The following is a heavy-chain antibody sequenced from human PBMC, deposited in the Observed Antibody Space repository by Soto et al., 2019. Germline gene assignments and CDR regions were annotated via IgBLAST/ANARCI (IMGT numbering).Heavy chain of an antibody. Sequence: QVQLVQSGAEVKKPGSSVKVSCKASGGTFSSYAISWVRQAPGQGLEWMGGIIPIFGTANYAQKFQGRVTITADESTSTAYMELSSLRSEDTAVYYCARGVPDTYYYDSSGYYGLAYWGQGTLVTVSS. D-gene: IGHD3-22*01. CDR1: GGTFSSYA. CDR2: IIPIFGTA. J-gene: IGHJ4*02. CDR3: ARGVPDTYYYDSSGYYGLAY. V-gene: IGHV1-69*12.